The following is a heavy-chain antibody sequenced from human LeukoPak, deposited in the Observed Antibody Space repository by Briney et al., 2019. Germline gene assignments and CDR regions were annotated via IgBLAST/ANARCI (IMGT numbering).Heavy chain of an antibody. CDR1: AFTFSNAW. J-gene: IGHJ4*02. D-gene: IGHD3-3*01. V-gene: IGHV3-23*01. Sequence: PRGSLRLSCAADAFTFSNAWTRQVRQAPGKGLEWATASSGSGGSTYYAVSVTGRFTIHSDNSKNTRSLQMTSRRANEKPVVNRAKDGDFWSGYYLDYWGQGTLVTVSS. CDR3: AKDGDFWSGYYLDY. CDR2: SSGSGGST.